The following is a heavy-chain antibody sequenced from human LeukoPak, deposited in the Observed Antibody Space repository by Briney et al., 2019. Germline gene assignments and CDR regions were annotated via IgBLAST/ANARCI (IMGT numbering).Heavy chain of an antibody. V-gene: IGHV7-4-1*02. J-gene: IGHJ4*02. D-gene: IGHD5-18*01. CDR1: GYTFTSYA. Sequence: ASVKVSCKASGYTFTSYAMNWVRQAPGQGLEWMGWINTNTGNPTYAQGFTGRFVFSLDTSVSTAYLQISSLKAEDTAVYYCARVSSGGYSYGYPDYWGQGTLVTVSS. CDR3: ARVSSGGYSYGYPDY. CDR2: INTNTGNP.